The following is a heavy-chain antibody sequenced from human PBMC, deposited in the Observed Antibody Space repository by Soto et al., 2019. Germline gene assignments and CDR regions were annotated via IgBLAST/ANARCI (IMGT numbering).Heavy chain of an antibody. CDR1: GFTFDTHA. Sequence: GGSLRLSCAASGFTFDTHAMSWVRQAPGKGLEWVSGISGSGGSTYYADSVKGRFTMSRDNSKNTLYVQMNSLRVEDTAVYYCAKGHVSSWYVPFDSWGQGTLVTVSS. D-gene: IGHD6-13*01. CDR3: AKGHVSSWYVPFDS. V-gene: IGHV3-23*01. J-gene: IGHJ4*02. CDR2: ISGSGGST.